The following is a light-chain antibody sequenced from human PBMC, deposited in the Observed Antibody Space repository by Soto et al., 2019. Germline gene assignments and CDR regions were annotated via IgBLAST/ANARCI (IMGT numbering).Light chain of an antibody. CDR1: QSISSW. J-gene: IGKJ1*01. CDR3: QQSLGT. Sequence: DIQMTQSPSTLSASGGDTVTITCRASQSISSWLAWYQQKPGKAPKLLIYDASSLESGVPSRFSGSGSGTEFTLTISSLQPDDFATYYCQQSLGTFGQGTKVDIK. V-gene: IGKV1-5*01. CDR2: DAS.